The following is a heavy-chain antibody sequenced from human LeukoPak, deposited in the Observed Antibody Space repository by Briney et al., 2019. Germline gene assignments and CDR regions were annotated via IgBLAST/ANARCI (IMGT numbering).Heavy chain of an antibody. CDR1: GYTFTSYD. CDR3: ARGAAGSYDY. Sequence: ASVKVSCKASGYTFTSYDISWVRQAPGQGLEWMGWISTYNSNTNQAEKLQGRITMTTDTSTSTAYMGLRSLRSDDAAVYYCARGAAGSYDYWGQGTLVTASS. J-gene: IGHJ4*02. CDR2: ISTYNSNT. V-gene: IGHV1-18*01. D-gene: IGHD6-19*01.